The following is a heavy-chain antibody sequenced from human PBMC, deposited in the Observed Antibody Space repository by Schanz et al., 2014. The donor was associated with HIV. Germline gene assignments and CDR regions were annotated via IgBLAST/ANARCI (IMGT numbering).Heavy chain of an antibody. D-gene: IGHD1-26*01. Sequence: QVQLVESGGGVVQPGRSLRLSCAASGFTFSYYGMHWVRQAPGKGLEWGAVIWYDGSNKYYADSVKGRFTISRDNSKNTLYLQMNSLRAEDTAVYYCAKDGSWEAFDAFDIWGQGTMVTVSS. V-gene: IGHV3-33*06. CDR3: AKDGSWEAFDAFDI. J-gene: IGHJ3*02. CDR2: IWYDGSNK. CDR1: GFTFSYYG.